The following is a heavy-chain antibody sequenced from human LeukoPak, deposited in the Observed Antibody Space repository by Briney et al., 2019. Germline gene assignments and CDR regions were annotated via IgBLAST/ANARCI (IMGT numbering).Heavy chain of an antibody. CDR1: GYTFTGDY. CDR3: TRGPAGHWFDP. V-gene: IGHV1-2*02. CDR2: INPNSGDT. J-gene: IGHJ5*02. Sequence: ASVKVSCKASGYTFTGDYLHWVRQAPEQGLEWMGWINPNSGDTNFAQKFQGRVTMTRDTSISTAYMELSRLRSDDTAVYFCTRGPAGHWFDPWGQGTLVTVSS.